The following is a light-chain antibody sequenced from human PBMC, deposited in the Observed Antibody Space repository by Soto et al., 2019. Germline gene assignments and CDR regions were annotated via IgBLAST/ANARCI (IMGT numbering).Light chain of an antibody. Sequence: EIVLTQSPGTLSLSPGERATLSCRASQSVSSSYLAWYQQTPGQAPRLLIYGASSRATGIPDRFSGSGSGTDFALTISRLEPEDFAVYYCQQDGSSPYTFGQGTTLEIK. J-gene: IGKJ2*01. CDR2: GAS. CDR1: QSVSSSY. CDR3: QQDGSSPYT. V-gene: IGKV3-20*01.